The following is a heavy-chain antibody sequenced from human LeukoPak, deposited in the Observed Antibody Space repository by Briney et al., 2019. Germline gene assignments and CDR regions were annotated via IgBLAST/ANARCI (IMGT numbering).Heavy chain of an antibody. CDR3: ARYTASHLDY. V-gene: IGHV5-51*01. CDR2: IYPGDSDT. J-gene: IGHJ4*02. CDR1: GYSFTTYW. D-gene: IGHD1-26*01. Sequence: GESLKISCKGSGYSFTTYWIGWVRQMPGKGLEWTGIIYPGDSDTRYSPSFQGQVSISADKSISTAYLQWSSLKASDTAMYYCARYTASHLDYWGQGALVTVSS.